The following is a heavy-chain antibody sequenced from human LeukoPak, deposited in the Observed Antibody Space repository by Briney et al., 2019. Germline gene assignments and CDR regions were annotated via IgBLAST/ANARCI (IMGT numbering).Heavy chain of an antibody. D-gene: IGHD3-3*01. J-gene: IGHJ4*02. V-gene: IGHV4-38-2*01. Sequence: PSETLSLTCAVSGYSITSGYYWGWIRQPPGKGLEWIGTMYHSGGSFYSPSLKSRVTISVDTSKNQFSLKLSSVTAADTAVYYCARHLNPSIWSGYYTVYWGQGTLVTVSS. CDR1: GYSITSGYY. CDR2: MYHSGGS. CDR3: ARHLNPSIWSGYYTVY.